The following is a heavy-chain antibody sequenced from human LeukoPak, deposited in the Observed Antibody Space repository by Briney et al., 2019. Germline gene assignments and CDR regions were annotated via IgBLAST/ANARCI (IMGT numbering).Heavy chain of an antibody. CDR3: AKDQADCSSTSCYKGGYYYMDV. CDR2: ISGTGGGT. V-gene: IGHV3-23*01. D-gene: IGHD2-2*01. CDR1: GFTFNTYA. J-gene: IGHJ6*03. Sequence: PGGSLRLSCAASGFTFNTYAMSWVRQAPGKGLEWVSSISGTGGGTYYADSVKGRFTISRDNSKNTLYLQMNSLRAEDTAVYYCAKDQADCSSTSCYKGGYYYMDVWGKGTTVTVSS.